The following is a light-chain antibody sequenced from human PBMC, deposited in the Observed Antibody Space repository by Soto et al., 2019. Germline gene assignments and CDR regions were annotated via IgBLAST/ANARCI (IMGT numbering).Light chain of an antibody. V-gene: IGLV1-40*01. CDR3: QSYDRSPRGV. J-gene: IGLJ2*01. Sequence: QLVLTQPPSVSGAPGQRVTISCTGSSSNIGAGYVVQWYQQLPGTAPKVLIYGDTNRPSGVPDRFSGSKSSTSASLAITGLQAADEAASYCQSYDRSPRGVFGGGTKLTAL. CDR1: SSNIGAGYV. CDR2: GDT.